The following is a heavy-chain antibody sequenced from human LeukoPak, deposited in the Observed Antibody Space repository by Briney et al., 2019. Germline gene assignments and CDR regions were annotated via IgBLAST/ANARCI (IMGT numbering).Heavy chain of an antibody. D-gene: IGHD6-19*01. Sequence: SVTVSCKASGGTFSSYAISWVRQAPGQGLEWMGRIIPIFGTANYAPKFQGRVTVTTDESTSTAYMELSSLRSEDTAVYYCARGWDSSGWYVAEYFQHWGQGTLVTVSS. J-gene: IGHJ1*01. CDR2: IIPIFGTA. V-gene: IGHV1-69*05. CDR1: GGTFSSYA. CDR3: ARGWDSSGWYVAEYFQH.